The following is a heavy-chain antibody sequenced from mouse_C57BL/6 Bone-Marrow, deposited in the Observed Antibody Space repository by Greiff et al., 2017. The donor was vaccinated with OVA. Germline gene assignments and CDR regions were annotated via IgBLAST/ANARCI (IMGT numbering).Heavy chain of an antibody. Sequence: QVQLQQSGAELMKPGASVKLSCKATGYTFTGYWIAWVKQRPGHGLEWIGELLPGSGSTNYNEKVKGKATFTADTSSNTAYMQLSSLTTEDSAIYYGAREGVYYGHRGFAYWGQGTLVTVSA. D-gene: IGHD2-1*01. J-gene: IGHJ3*01. CDR3: AREGVYYGHRGFAY. V-gene: IGHV1-9*01. CDR2: LLPGSGST. CDR1: GYTFTGYW.